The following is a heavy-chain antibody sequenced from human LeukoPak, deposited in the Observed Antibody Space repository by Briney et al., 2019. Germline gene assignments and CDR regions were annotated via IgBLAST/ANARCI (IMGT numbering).Heavy chain of an antibody. Sequence: GGSLRLSCAASGFTFDDYAMHWVRQAPGKGLEWVSLISGNGNNIYYADSVKGRFTISRDNSKNSLYLQMNSLRTEDTALYYCAKDLPQYYDFWSGYYGGFDYWGQGTLVTVSS. J-gene: IGHJ4*02. D-gene: IGHD3-3*01. CDR1: GFTFDDYA. CDR2: ISGNGNNI. V-gene: IGHV3-43*02. CDR3: AKDLPQYYDFWSGYYGGFDY.